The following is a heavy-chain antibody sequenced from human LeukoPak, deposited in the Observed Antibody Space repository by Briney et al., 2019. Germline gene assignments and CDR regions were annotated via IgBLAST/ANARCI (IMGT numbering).Heavy chain of an antibody. CDR1: GFTFSSYE. V-gene: IGHV3-48*03. D-gene: IGHD2-15*01. CDR3: ARDQRECSGGSCYFRYYYYGMDV. J-gene: IGHJ6*04. Sequence: GGSLRLSCAASGFTFSSYEMNWVRQAPGKGLEWVSYISSSGSTIYYADSVKGRFTISRDNAKNSLYLQMNSLRAEDTAVYYCARDQRECSGGSCYFRYYYYGMDVWGKGTTVTVSS. CDR2: ISSSGSTI.